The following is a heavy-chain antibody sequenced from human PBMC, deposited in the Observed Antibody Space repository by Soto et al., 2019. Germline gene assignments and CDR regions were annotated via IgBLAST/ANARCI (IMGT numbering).Heavy chain of an antibody. J-gene: IGHJ4*02. Sequence: QVQLVQSGAEAKKPGSSVKVSCKASGGTFTDYAFSWVRQAPGQGLQWMGGIIPMFRSSNFAQKFQDRLTIFADASAGTAYMELSSLRSDDSAIYYCAKDVGFQQHLFVFDLWGQGTLVTVSS. CDR1: GGTFTDYA. CDR2: IIPMFRSS. D-gene: IGHD3-10*02. CDR3: AKDVGFQQHLFVFDL. V-gene: IGHV1-69*01.